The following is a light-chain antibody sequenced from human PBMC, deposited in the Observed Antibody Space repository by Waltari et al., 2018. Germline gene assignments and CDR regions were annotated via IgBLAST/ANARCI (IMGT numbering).Light chain of an antibody. J-gene: IGLJ3*02. CDR3: CSYAGTYTVRV. Sequence: QSALTHPRSVSGSPGQSVTISCTGTSSDVGAYNHVPWYQQHPGKAPKLMIYGVSKRPSGVPDRFSGSKSGNTASLTISGLQAEDEGDYYCCSYAGTYTVRVFGGGTKVTVL. CDR1: SSDVGAYNH. CDR2: GVS. V-gene: IGLV2-11*01.